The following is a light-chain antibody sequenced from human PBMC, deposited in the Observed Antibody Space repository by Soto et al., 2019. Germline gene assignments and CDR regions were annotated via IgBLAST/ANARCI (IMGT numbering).Light chain of an antibody. CDR3: CSSAGGRTYV. V-gene: IGLV2-23*01. CDR2: GGS. Sequence: QSVLTQPASVSGSPGQTITISCIGTNSDVGGHTLVSWYQQHPGKAPRPLIYGGSERPSGVSDRFSGSKSGNTASLTISGLQAEDEADYYCCSSAGGRTYVFGTGTKLTVL. J-gene: IGLJ1*01. CDR1: NSDVGGHTL.